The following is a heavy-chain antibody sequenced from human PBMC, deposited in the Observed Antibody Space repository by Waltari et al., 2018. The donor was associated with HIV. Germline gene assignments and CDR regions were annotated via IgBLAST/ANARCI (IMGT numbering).Heavy chain of an antibody. Sequence: QLQLQESGPGLVKPSETLSLTCPVSGGSISSSSYYWGWIRQTPGQGLEWIGSIYYSGSTYYNPSLKSRVTISVDTSKNQFSLKLSSVTAADTAVYYCARHPVDSGSYRSWSYFDYWGQGTLVTVSS. D-gene: IGHD1-26*01. CDR1: GGSISSSSYY. CDR3: ARHPVDSGSYRSWSYFDY. J-gene: IGHJ4*02. V-gene: IGHV4-39*01. CDR2: IYYSGST.